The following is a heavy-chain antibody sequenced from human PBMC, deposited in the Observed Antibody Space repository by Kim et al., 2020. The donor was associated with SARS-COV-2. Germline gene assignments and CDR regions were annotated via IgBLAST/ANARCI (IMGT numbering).Heavy chain of an antibody. V-gene: IGHV4-59*01. CDR2: IYYSGST. CDR1: GGSISSYY. D-gene: IGHD3-16*01. CDR3: ARERVMGYYFDY. Sequence: SETLSLTCTVSGGSISSYYWSWIRQPPGKGLEWIGYIYYSGSTNYNPSLKSRVTISVDTSKNQFSLKLSSVTAADTAVYYCARERVMGYYFDYWGQGTLV. J-gene: IGHJ4*02.